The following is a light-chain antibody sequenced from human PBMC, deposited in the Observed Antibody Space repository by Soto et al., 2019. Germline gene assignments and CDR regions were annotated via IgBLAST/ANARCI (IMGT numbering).Light chain of an antibody. V-gene: IGKV1-5*01. CDR1: QDIYNT. Sequence: QMPQSPSTLPASVGDRVTISCRASQDIYNTVAWYRRKSGRTPELLISGALTLESGVTPRFIGCGSGSDFTLRYAALQPNDFVTYDGQDNTHSSGSFGQGT. J-gene: IGKJ1*01. CDR3: QDNTHSSGS. CDR2: GAL.